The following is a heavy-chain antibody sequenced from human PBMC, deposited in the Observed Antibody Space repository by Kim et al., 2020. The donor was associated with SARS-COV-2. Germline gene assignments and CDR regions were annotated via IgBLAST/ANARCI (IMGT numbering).Heavy chain of an antibody. J-gene: IGHJ4*02. CDR3: ARGLMGGAIDF. Sequence: GGSLRLSCAVSGFTCNDYGMSWVRQAPGKGLEWVSVIKRNGDSTGYADSVKGRFTISRDNAKNSLYLQMNSLRAEDTALYHCARGLMGGAIDFWGQGILVTVSS. CDR2: IKRNGDST. CDR1: GFTCNDYG. V-gene: IGHV3-20*01. D-gene: IGHD2-21*01.